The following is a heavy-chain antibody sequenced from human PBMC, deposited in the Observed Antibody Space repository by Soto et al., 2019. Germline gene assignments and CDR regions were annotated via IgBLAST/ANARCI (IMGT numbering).Heavy chain of an antibody. J-gene: IGHJ4*02. Sequence: PSETLSLTCTVSGGAISSYYWSWIRQPAGKGLEWIGRIYTSGSTNYNPSLKSRVTMSVDTSKNQFSLKLSSVTAADTAVYYCARDHLTHYDSSGYYWDYWGQGTLVTVS. V-gene: IGHV4-4*07. CDR3: ARDHLTHYDSSGYYWDY. D-gene: IGHD3-22*01. CDR1: GGAISSYY. CDR2: IYTSGST.